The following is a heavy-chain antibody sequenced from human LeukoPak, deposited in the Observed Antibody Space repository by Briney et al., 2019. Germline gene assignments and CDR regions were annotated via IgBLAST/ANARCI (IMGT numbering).Heavy chain of an antibody. J-gene: IGHJ4*02. D-gene: IGHD3-9*01. Sequence: SETLSLTCAVHGGSFSGYYWSWIRQPPGKGLEWIGEINHSGSTNYNPSLKSRVTISVDTSKSQFSLKLSSVTAADTAVYYCARGDDILTGYYTLDYWGQGTLVTVSS. CDR1: GGSFSGYY. CDR3: ARGDDILTGYYTLDY. V-gene: IGHV4-34*01. CDR2: INHSGST.